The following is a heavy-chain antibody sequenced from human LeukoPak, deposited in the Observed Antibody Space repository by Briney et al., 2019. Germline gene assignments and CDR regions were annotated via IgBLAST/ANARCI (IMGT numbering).Heavy chain of an antibody. D-gene: IGHD3-3*01. Sequence: GGSLRLSCAASGFTFSSYAMSWVRQAPGKGLEWVSAISGSGGSTYYADSVKGRVTISRDNSKNTLYLQMNSLRAEDTAVYYCVKELVEDYDFWSGYDDYWGQGTLVTVSS. CDR1: GFTFSSYA. CDR3: VKELVEDYDFWSGYDDY. J-gene: IGHJ4*02. V-gene: IGHV3-23*01. CDR2: ISGSGGST.